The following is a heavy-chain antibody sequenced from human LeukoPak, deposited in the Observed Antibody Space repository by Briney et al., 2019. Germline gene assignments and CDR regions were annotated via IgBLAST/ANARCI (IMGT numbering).Heavy chain of an antibody. Sequence: PSETLSLTCAVSGGSISSGDYSWSWIRQPPGKGLEWIGYIYYSDSTYYNPSLKSRVTISVDTSKNQFSLKVSSVTAADTAVYYCASHSGGYAYWGQGTLVTVSS. CDR1: GGSISSGDYS. J-gene: IGHJ4*02. CDR3: ASHSGGYAY. CDR2: IYYSDST. D-gene: IGHD5-12*01. V-gene: IGHV4-30-4*07.